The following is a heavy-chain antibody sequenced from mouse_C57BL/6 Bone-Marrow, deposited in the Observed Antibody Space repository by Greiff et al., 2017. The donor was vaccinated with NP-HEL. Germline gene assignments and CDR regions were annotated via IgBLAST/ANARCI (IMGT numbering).Heavy chain of an antibody. J-gene: IGHJ2*01. CDR1: GYTFTSYW. D-gene: IGHD2-3*01. V-gene: IGHV1-59*01. Sequence: QVQLQQPGAELVRPGTSVKLSCQASGYTFTSYWMHWVKQRPGQGLEWIGEIDPSDSYTNYNQQFKGKSTFTVDKSSSPAYIQLSSRTSEDSAVYYCARWNGYYVPPYYCDYWGQGTTLTVSS. CDR2: IDPSDSYT. CDR3: ARWNGYYVPPYYCDY.